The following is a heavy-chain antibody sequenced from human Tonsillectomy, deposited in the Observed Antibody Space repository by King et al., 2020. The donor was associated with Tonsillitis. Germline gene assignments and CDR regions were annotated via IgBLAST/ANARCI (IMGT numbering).Heavy chain of an antibody. V-gene: IGHV4-38-2*01. CDR2: VSRSGST. CDR1: AYSISSDYY. CDR3: AASIAVADTYNWFDP. Sequence: QLQESGPGLVKPSETLSLTCAVSAYSISSDYYWGWIRQAPRKGLEWIGTVSRSGSTYYNPSLKSRVTISEDTSKNQFSLKLSSVTAADTAVYYCAASIAVADTYNWFDPWGQGTLVTVSS. J-gene: IGHJ5*02. D-gene: IGHD6-13*01.